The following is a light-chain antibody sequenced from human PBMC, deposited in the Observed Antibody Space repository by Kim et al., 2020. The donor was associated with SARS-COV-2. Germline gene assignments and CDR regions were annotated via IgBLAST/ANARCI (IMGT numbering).Light chain of an antibody. Sequence: SASAGDGVTITCRASQGVSNDLAWYQQKPGKAPQLLIHASSPAQRGVPSRFSGSGSGTDFTLTISSLQPEDVATYYCLQDHNYPYTFGQGTKLEI. J-gene: IGKJ2*01. CDR2: ASS. V-gene: IGKV1-6*01. CDR3: LQDHNYPYT. CDR1: QGVSND.